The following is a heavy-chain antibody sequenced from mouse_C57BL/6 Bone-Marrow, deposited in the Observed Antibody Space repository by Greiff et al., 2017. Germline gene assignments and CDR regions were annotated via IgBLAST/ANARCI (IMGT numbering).Heavy chain of an antibody. CDR2: IDPSVSYT. CDR3: ARSLLRIAY. J-gene: IGHJ3*01. CDR1: GYTFTSYS. D-gene: IGHD1-2*01. V-gene: IGHV1-59*01. Sequence: QVQLQQPGAELVRPGTSVKLSCKASGYTFTSYSMHWVKQRPGQGLEWIGVIDPSVSYTNYNQKFKGKANLTVDTSSRTAYMQRSSLTSEDSAVYYCARSLLRIAYWGQGTLVTVSA.